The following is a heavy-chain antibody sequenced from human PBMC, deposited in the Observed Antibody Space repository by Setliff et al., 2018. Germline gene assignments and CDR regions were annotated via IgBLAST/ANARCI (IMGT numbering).Heavy chain of an antibody. Sequence: SLRLSCVASGFTFSDYGMHWVRQAPGKGLEWVALIWDDGSNKFYGDSVMGRFTISRDNSKNTLYLQMNSLRAEDTAVYYCAKNWATAHHYYYGMDVWGQGTTVTVSS. CDR3: AKNWATAHHYYYGMDV. J-gene: IGHJ6*02. CDR2: IWDDGSNK. CDR1: GFTFSDYG. D-gene: IGHD2-21*02. V-gene: IGHV3-33*06.